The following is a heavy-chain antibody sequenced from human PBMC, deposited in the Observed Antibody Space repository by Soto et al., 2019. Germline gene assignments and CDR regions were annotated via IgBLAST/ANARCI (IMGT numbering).Heavy chain of an antibody. Sequence: QITLKESGPTLVKPTQTLTLTCTFSGFSLSTSGVGVGWIRQAPGKALEWLALIYWNDDKRYSPSLKSRLTITKDTSKNQVVLTMTNMDPVDTATYYCAHRFPYSSSSRTKSPYNWFDPWGQGTLVTVSS. J-gene: IGHJ5*02. CDR2: IYWNDDK. CDR3: AHRFPYSSSSRTKSPYNWFDP. D-gene: IGHD6-6*01. CDR1: GFSLSTSGVG. V-gene: IGHV2-5*01.